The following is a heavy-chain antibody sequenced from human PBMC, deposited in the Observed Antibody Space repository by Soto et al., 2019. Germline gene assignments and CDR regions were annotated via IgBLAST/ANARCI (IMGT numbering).Heavy chain of an antibody. CDR1: GYTFTSYG. V-gene: IGHV1-18*04. CDR2: ISAYNGNT. D-gene: IGHD6-19*01. CDR3: ARDPTGSGWYYYGMDV. J-gene: IGHJ6*02. Sequence: ASVKVSCKASGYTFTSYGISWVRQAPGQGLEWMGWISAYNGNTNYAQKLQGRVTMTTXXXXXXAXMXLXSXRSDDTAVYYCARDPTGSGWYYYGMDVWG.